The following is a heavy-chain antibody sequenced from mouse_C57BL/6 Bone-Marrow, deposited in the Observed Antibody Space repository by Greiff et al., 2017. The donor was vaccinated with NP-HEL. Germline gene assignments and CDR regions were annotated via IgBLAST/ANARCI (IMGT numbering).Heavy chain of an antibody. Sequence: VKLQESGPELVKPGASVKISCKASGYSFTSYYIHWVKQRPGQGLEWIGWIYPGSGNTKYNEKFKGKATLTADTSSSTAYMQLSSLTSEDSAVYYCASPYKGYDYDDFDYWGQGTTLTVSS. V-gene: IGHV1-66*01. CDR3: ASPYKGYDYDDFDY. CDR2: IYPGSGNT. CDR1: GYSFTSYY. J-gene: IGHJ2*01. D-gene: IGHD2-4*01.